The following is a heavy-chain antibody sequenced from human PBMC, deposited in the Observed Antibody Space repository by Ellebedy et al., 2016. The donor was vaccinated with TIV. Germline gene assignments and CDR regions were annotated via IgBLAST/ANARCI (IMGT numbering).Heavy chain of an antibody. D-gene: IGHD3-10*01. CDR1: GFSLSTSGMC. J-gene: IGHJ4*02. CDR3: ARIDYYGSGSPGGSFDY. CDR2: IDWDDDK. Sequence: SGPTLVKPTPTLTLTCTFSGFSLSTSGMCVSWIRQPPGKALEWLARIDWDDDKYYSTSLKTRLTISKDTSKNQVVLTMTNMDPVDTATYYCARIDYYGSGSPGGSFDYWGQGTLVTVSS. V-gene: IGHV2-70*11.